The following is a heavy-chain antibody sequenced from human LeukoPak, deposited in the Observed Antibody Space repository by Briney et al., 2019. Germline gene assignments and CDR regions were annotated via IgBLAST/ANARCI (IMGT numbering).Heavy chain of an antibody. CDR1: GYTFTSYD. CDR3: ASSIAVAGNDCSY. J-gene: IGHJ4*02. CDR2: MNPNSGNT. Sequence: ASVKVSCKASGYTFTSYDINWVRQATGQGLEWMGWMNPNSGNTGYAQKFQGRVTMTRNTSISTAYMELSSLRSDDTAVYYCASSIAVAGNDCSYWGQGTLVTVSS. V-gene: IGHV1-8*01. D-gene: IGHD6-19*01.